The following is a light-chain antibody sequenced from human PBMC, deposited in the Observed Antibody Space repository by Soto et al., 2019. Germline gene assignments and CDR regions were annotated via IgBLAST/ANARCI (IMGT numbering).Light chain of an antibody. V-gene: IGLV1-44*01. Sequence: VLTQPPSASGTPGQRVTISCSGSSSNIESNTVTWYQHLPGTAPKLVIYSNYDRPSGVPDRFSGSTSGTSASLVIRGLQSEDEADYYCAAWDDILNGYVFGGGTKLTVL. CDR1: SSNIESNT. CDR2: SNY. CDR3: AAWDDILNGYV. J-gene: IGLJ1*01.